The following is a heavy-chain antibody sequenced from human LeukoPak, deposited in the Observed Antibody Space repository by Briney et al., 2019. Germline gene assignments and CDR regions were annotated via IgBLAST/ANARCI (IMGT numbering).Heavy chain of an antibody. D-gene: IGHD3-22*01. CDR2: MNPNSGHT. Sequence: GASVKVSCKASGYTFTSYDINWVRQATGQGLEWMGWMNPNSGHTGFAQKFQGRITMTRNTSISTAYMELSSLRSEDTAVYCCARSTYYYDSSGYHKVFAFDIWGQGTMVTVSS. V-gene: IGHV1-8*01. J-gene: IGHJ3*02. CDR1: GYTFTSYD. CDR3: ARSTYYYDSSGYHKVFAFDI.